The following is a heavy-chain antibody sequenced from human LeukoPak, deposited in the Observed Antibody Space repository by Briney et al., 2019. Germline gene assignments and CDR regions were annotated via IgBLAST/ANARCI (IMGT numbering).Heavy chain of an antibody. CDR1: GFTLSNYW. Sequence: GGSLRLSCAASGFTLSNYWMHWVRQAPGKGLVWVSRINSDGNSRTYADSVKGRFTISRDNAKNTLYLQMDCLRAEDTAVYYCARDPAPSGWYDYWGQGTLVTVSS. J-gene: IGHJ4*02. CDR2: INSDGNSR. V-gene: IGHV3-74*01. D-gene: IGHD6-19*01. CDR3: ARDPAPSGWYDY.